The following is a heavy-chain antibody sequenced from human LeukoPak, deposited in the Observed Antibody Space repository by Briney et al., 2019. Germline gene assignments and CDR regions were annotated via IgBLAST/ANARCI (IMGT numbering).Heavy chain of an antibody. Sequence: ASVKVSCKASGYTFTGYYMHWVRQAPGQGLEWMGWIDPNSGGTNYAQKFQGRVTMTRDTSISTAYMELSRLRSDDTAVYYCARDHCSGGSCYWGRWFDPWGQGTLVTVSS. D-gene: IGHD2-15*01. V-gene: IGHV1-2*02. CDR2: IDPNSGGT. CDR1: GYTFTGYY. J-gene: IGHJ5*02. CDR3: ARDHCSGGSCYWGRWFDP.